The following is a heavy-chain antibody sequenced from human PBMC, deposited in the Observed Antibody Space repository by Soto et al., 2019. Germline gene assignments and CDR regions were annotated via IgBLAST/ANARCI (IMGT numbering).Heavy chain of an antibody. D-gene: IGHD3-22*01. V-gene: IGHV4-59*01. CDR2: VFYSGST. J-gene: IGHJ3*02. CDR1: GASISSSY. Sequence: SETLSLTCTVSGASISSSYWSWIRQSPGKGLEWIGYVFYSGSTNYNPSLKSRVTISVDTSKNQFSLKLKSVTAADTAVYYCARGYYDSSGQSNTFDIWGQGTMVTVSS. CDR3: ARGYYDSSGQSNTFDI.